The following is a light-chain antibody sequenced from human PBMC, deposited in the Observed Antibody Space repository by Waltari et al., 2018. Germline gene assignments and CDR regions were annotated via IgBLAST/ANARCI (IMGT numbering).Light chain of an antibody. CDR2: DVT. Sequence: QSALTQPASVSGSPGPSITIPCTGTDNDIGYYDYVAWYQQHPGKAPKILIYDVTTRPLGLSNRFSGSKSGNTASLTISGLEAEDEGDYYCSSYTSSTSLVIFGGGTKLTVL. CDR3: SSYTSSTSLVI. V-gene: IGLV2-14*03. J-gene: IGLJ2*01. CDR1: DNDIGYYDY.